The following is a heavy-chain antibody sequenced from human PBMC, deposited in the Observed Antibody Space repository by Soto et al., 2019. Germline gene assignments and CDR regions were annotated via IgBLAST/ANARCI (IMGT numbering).Heavy chain of an antibody. J-gene: IGHJ4*02. D-gene: IGHD2-21*01. CDR1: GYSFVSYW. CDR2: IYPGDSDP. Sequence: RGESLKIYCQGPGYSFVSYWIARVRQMPGKGLEWMGGIYPGDSDPTNSPPLQGQVTMSVEKSITTVYLQWSSLKASDTAMYYCARTDGYEIEYWGQGTLVTVSS. CDR3: ARTDGYEIEY. V-gene: IGHV5-51*01.